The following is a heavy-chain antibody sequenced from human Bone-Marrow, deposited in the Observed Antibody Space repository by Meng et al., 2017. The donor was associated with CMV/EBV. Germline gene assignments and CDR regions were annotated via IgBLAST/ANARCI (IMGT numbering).Heavy chain of an antibody. CDR1: GFNLSSYA. CDR3: ARDFGVDTAMVTTLNDY. D-gene: IGHD5-18*01. J-gene: IGHJ4*02. Sequence: GGSLRLSCAASGFNLSSYAMHWVRQAPGKGLEWVAVISYDGSNKYYADSVKGRFTISRDNSKNTLYLQMNSLRAEDTAVYYCARDFGVDTAMVTTLNDYWGQGTLVTVSS. CDR2: ISYDGSNK. V-gene: IGHV3-30-3*01.